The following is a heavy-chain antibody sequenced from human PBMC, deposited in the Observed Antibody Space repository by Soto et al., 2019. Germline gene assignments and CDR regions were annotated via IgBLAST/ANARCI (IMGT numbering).Heavy chain of an antibody. Sequence: SETLSLTCTVSGGSISSSSYYWGWIRQPPGKGLEWIGSIYYSGSTYYNPSLKSRVTISVDTSKNQFSLKLSSVTAADTAVYYCARHGIAAAGDYYYYGMDVWGQGTTVTVSS. D-gene: IGHD6-13*01. CDR2: IYYSGST. CDR3: ARHGIAAAGDYYYYGMDV. CDR1: GGSISSSSYY. V-gene: IGHV4-39*01. J-gene: IGHJ6*02.